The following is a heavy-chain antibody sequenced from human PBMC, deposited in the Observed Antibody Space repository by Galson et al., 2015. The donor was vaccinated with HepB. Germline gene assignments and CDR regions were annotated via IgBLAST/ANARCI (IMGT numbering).Heavy chain of an antibody. Sequence: SLRLSCAASGFTFSSYAMHWVRQAPGKGLEWVAVISYDGSNKYYADSVKGRFTISRDNSKNTLYLQMNSLRAEDTAVYYCARDEGDSVLRFPPRGWFDPWGQGTLVTVSS. CDR2: ISYDGSNK. CDR1: GFTFSSYA. CDR3: ARDEGDSVLRFPPRGWFDP. D-gene: IGHD3-3*01. J-gene: IGHJ5*02. V-gene: IGHV3-30-3*01.